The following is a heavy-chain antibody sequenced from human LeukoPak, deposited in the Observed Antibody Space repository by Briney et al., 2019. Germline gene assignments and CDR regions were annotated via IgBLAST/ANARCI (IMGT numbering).Heavy chain of an antibody. CDR3: ARYVVSSSTSYIDF. J-gene: IGHJ4*02. V-gene: IGHV3-21*01. D-gene: IGHD2-2*01. CDR1: GFTFSTYA. Sequence: GGSLRLSCAASGFTFSTYAMNWVRQAPGEGLKWVSCITGDSAYIYHADSVKGRFTISRDNAKNSLYLQMNSLRAEDTAVYYCARYVVSSSTSYIDFWGQGTLVTVSS. CDR2: ITGDSAYI.